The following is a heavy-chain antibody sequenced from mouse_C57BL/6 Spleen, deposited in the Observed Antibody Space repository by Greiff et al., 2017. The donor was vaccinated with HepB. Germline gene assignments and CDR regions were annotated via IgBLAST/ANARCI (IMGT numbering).Heavy chain of an antibody. CDR1: GYTFTSYW. V-gene: IGHV1-53*01. J-gene: IGHJ4*01. CDR2: INPSNGGT. CDR3: ARHSNYFSYAMDY. D-gene: IGHD2-5*01. Sequence: QVQLQQPGTELVKPGASVKLSCKASGYTFTSYWMHWVKQRPGQGLEWIGKINPSNGGTNYNEKFKSKATLTVDKSSSTAYMQLSSLTSEDSAVYYCARHSNYFSYAMDYWGQGTSVTVSS.